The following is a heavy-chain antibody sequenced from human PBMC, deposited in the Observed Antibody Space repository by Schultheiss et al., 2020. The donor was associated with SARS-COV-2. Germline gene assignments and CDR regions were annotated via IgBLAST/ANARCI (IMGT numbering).Heavy chain of an antibody. V-gene: IGHV4-4*07. D-gene: IGHD6-6*01. CDR1: GGSISNYF. Sequence: SQTLSLTCTVSGGSISNYFWSWIRQPAGKGLEWIGRIYTSGSTNYNPSLKSRVTMSVDTSKNQFSLKLSSVTAADTAVYYCAREAASGIAARRPFQHWGQGTLVTVSS. CDR2: IYTSGST. CDR3: AREAASGIAARRPFQH. J-gene: IGHJ1*01.